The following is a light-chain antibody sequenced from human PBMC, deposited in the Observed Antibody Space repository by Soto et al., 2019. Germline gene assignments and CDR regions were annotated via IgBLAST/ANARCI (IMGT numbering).Light chain of an antibody. V-gene: IGLV2-14*01. CDR1: SSDVGGYNY. CDR3: SLYTRSCTLLYV. Sequence: QSALTQPASVSGSPGQSITISGTGTSSDVGGYNYVSWYQQHPGKAPKLMIYDVSNRPSGVSNRFSGSKSGNTASLTISGLQAEDEGDYYCSLYTRSCTLLYVFGTGTKLTVL. CDR2: DVS. J-gene: IGLJ1*01.